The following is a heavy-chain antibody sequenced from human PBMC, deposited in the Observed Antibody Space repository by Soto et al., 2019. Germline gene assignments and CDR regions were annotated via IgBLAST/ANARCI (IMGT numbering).Heavy chain of an antibody. J-gene: IGHJ4*02. CDR2: ISYDGSNK. CDR3: AKDQGDSSGPYPLIGY. CDR1: GFTFSSYG. Sequence: GGSLRLSCAASGFTFSSYGMHWVRQAPGKGLEWVAVISYDGSNKYYADSVKGRFTISRDNSKNTLYLQMNSLRAEDTAVYYCAKDQGDSSGPYPLIGYWGQGTLVTVSS. D-gene: IGHD3-22*01. V-gene: IGHV3-30*18.